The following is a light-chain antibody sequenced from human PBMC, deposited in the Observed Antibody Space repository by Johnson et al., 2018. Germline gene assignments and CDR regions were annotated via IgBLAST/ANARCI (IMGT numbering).Light chain of an antibody. Sequence: QSVLTQPPSVSAAPGQKVTISCSGSSSNIGNNYVSWYQQLPGTAPKLLIYETNKRHSGIPDRFSGSKSGTSATLGITGLQTGDEADYYCGTWDSSLSAGNVFGTGTKVTVL. CDR3: GTWDSSLSAGNV. V-gene: IGLV1-51*02. CDR2: ETN. CDR1: SSNIGNNY. J-gene: IGLJ1*01.